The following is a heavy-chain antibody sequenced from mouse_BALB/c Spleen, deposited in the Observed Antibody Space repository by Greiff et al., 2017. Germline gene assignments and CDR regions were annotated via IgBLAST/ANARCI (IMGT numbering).Heavy chain of an antibody. J-gene: IGHJ2*01. D-gene: IGHD1-2*01. CDR3: ATTTATYFDY. V-gene: IGHV5-9-3*01. CDR1: GFTFSSYA. Sequence: EVQGVESGGGLVKPGGSLKLSCAASGFTFSSYAMSWVRQTQEKRLEWVATISSGGSYTYYPDSVKGRFTISRDNAKNTLYLQMSSLRSEDTAMYYCATTTATYFDYWGQGTTLTVSS. CDR2: ISSGGSYT.